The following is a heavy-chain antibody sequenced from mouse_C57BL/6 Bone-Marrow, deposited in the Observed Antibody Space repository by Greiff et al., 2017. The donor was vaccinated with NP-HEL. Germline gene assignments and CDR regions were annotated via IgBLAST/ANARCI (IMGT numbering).Heavy chain of an antibody. CDR3: ARYDYDSYWYCDV. J-gene: IGHJ1*03. Sequence: EVKLVESGPGLAKPSQTLSLTCSVTGYSITSDYWNWIRKFPGNKLEYMGYISYSGSTYYNPSLKSRISITRDTSKTQYYLQLNSVTTEDTATYYCARYDYDSYWYCDVGGTGTTVTVSS. CDR1: GYSITSDY. V-gene: IGHV3-8*01. D-gene: IGHD2-4*01. CDR2: ISYSGST.